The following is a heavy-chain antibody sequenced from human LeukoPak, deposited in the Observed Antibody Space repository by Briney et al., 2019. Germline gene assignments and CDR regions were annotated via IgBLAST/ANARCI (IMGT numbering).Heavy chain of an antibody. CDR3: ARETGYYGSGSRGYFDL. CDR1: GGSISIFY. D-gene: IGHD3-10*01. J-gene: IGHJ2*01. Sequence: PSETLSPTCTVSGGSISIFYWSWIRQPPGKGLEWIGYIYYSGSTNYNPSLKSRVTISVDTSKNQFSLKLSSVTAADTAVYYCARETGYYGSGSRGYFDLWGRGTLVTVSS. CDR2: IYYSGST. V-gene: IGHV4-59*01.